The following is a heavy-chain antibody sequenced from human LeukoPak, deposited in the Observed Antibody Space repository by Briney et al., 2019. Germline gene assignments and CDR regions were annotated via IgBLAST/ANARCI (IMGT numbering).Heavy chain of an antibody. J-gene: IGHJ5*02. D-gene: IGHD1-7*01. Sequence: GGSLRLSCAASGFTFSSYWMSWVRQAPGKGLEWVANIKQDGSEKYYVDSVKGRFTISRDNAKNSLYLQMNSLRAEDTAVYYCARHGTRGMNWFDPWGQGPLVTVSS. CDR2: IKQDGSEK. V-gene: IGHV3-7*03. CDR3: ARHGTRGMNWFDP. CDR1: GFTFSSYW.